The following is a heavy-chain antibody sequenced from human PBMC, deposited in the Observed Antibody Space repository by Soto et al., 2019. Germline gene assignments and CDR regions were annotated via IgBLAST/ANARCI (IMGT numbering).Heavy chain of an antibody. CDR1: GGTFSSYA. D-gene: IGHD2-2*01. V-gene: IGHV1-69*13. CDR3: ARRLAFCISTSCYADYYGMDV. CDR2: IIPIFGTA. Sequence: GASVKVSCKASGGTFSSYAISWVRQAPGQGLEWMGGIIPIFGTANYAQKFQGRVTITADESTSTAYMELSSLRSEDTAVYYCARRLAFCISTSCYADYYGMDVWGQGTTVNVSS. J-gene: IGHJ6*02.